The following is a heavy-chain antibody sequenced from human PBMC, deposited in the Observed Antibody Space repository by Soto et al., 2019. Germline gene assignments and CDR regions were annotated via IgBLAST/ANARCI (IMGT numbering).Heavy chain of an antibody. J-gene: IGHJ6*02. Sequence: QVQLQESGPGLVRPSQTLSLTCTVSGGSISSDHYHWTWIRQTPGKGLEWIGYIHYSGRFYYNPSLQSRVTMSVDTSKNLFSLKLSSVTAADTAVYFCVREDDGGDRDYYGLDVWGQGTTVTVSS. D-gene: IGHD4-17*01. CDR1: GGSISSDHYH. CDR3: VREDDGGDRDYYGLDV. V-gene: IGHV4-30-4*01. CDR2: IHYSGRF.